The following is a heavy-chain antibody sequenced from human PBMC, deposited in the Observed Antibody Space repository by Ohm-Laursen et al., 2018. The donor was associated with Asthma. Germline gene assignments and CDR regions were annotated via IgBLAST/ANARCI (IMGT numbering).Heavy chain of an antibody. V-gene: IGHV3-21*01. CDR2: ISTASSFI. J-gene: IGHJ1*01. CDR1: GFTFSGHA. Sequence: GSLRLSCAASGFTFSGHAMNWVRQIPGKGLEWVASISTASSFIYYADSVRGRFTTSRDNARNSVYLQMNSLRAEDTALYYCARIGPEWELPGREYSLHHWGEGTLVTVSS. CDR3: ARIGPEWELPGREYSLHH. D-gene: IGHD1-26*01.